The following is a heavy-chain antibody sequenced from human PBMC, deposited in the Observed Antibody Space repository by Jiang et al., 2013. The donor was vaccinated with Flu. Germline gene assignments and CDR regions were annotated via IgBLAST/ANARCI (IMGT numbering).Heavy chain of an antibody. CDR2: IIPILGIA. J-gene: IGHJ6*02. CDR1: GGTFSSYA. V-gene: IGHV1-69*04. D-gene: IGHD5-12*01. CDR3: ARGVGYSGYGMDV. Sequence: SSVKVSCKASGGTFSSYAISWVRQAPGQGLEWMGRIIPILGIANYAQKFQGRVTITADKSTSTAYMELSSLRSEDTAVYYCARGVGYSGYGMDVWGQGTTVTVSS.